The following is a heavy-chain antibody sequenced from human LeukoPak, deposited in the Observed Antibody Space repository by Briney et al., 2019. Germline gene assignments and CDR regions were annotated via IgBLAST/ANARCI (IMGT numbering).Heavy chain of an antibody. Sequence: GGSLRLSCAASDFTFISYSMNWVRQAPGKGLEWVSAISGSSTYISYADSVKGRFTVSRDNAKNSLYLQMNSLRAEDTAVYYCAYCTGGTCYRASAFDFWGHGTMVIVSS. D-gene: IGHD2-15*01. CDR3: AYCTGGTCYRASAFDF. CDR1: DFTFISYS. V-gene: IGHV3-21*01. CDR2: ISGSSTYI. J-gene: IGHJ3*01.